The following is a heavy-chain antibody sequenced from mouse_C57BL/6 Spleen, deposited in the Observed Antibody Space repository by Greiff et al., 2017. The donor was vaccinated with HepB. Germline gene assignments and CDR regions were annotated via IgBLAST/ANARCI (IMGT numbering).Heavy chain of an antibody. CDR3: AHYSNYGFDV. V-gene: IGHV1-26*01. D-gene: IGHD2-5*01. CDR1: GYTFTDYY. CDR2: INPNNGGT. J-gene: IGHJ1*03. Sequence: EVQLQQSGPELVKPGASVKISCKASGYTFTDYYMNWVKQSHGKSLEWIGDINPNNGGTSYNQKFKGKATLTVDKSSSTAYMELRSLTSEDSAVYYCAHYSNYGFDVWGTGTTVTVSS.